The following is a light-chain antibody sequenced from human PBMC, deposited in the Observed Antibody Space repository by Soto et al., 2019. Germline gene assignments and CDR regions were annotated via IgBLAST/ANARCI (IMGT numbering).Light chain of an antibody. J-gene: IGKJ1*01. CDR1: QTISSW. CDR2: KAS. V-gene: IGKV1-5*03. Sequence: DIQMTQSPSTLSGSVGDRVTITCRASQTISSWLAWYQQKPGKAPKLLIYKASTLKSGVPSRFSGSGSGTEFTLTISSLQPDDFATYYCQQYFWYWTFGQGTKVDIK. CDR3: QQYFWYWT.